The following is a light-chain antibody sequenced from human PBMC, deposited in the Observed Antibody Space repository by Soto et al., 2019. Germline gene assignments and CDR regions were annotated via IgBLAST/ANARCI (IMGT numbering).Light chain of an antibody. J-gene: IGKJ1*01. Sequence: DIQMNPSPSALSGTVGDRVTITCRASQTISSWLAWYQQKPGKAPKLLIYKASTLKSGVPSRFSGSGSGTEFTLTISRVEPEDFAVYYCQQYGTSPWTFGQGTKVDIK. CDR2: KAS. V-gene: IGKV1-5*03. CDR1: QTISSW. CDR3: QQYGTSPWT.